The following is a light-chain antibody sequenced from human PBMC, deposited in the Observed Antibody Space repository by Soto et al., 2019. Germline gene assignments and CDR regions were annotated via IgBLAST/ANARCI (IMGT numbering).Light chain of an antibody. CDR1: QSVDRW. CDR2: AAS. CDR3: QQSSTTPRLS. J-gene: IGKJ4*01. V-gene: IGKV1-39*01. Sequence: DIQMTQSPSTLSASVGDIVTITCRASQSVDRWVAWYQKKPGEVPKLLIFAASRLQSGVPSRFSGSGSGTDFALTINSLQPEDFATYYCQQSSTTPRLSFGGGTRVDFK.